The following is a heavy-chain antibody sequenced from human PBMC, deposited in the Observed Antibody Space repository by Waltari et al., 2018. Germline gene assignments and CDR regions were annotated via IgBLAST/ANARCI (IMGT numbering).Heavy chain of an antibody. V-gene: IGHV3-53*01. CDR3: ARDRPLRSAYYYGMDV. Sequence: EVQLVESGEGLIQPGGSLRLSCAASGFTVSSNYMSWVRQAPGKGLELVSVIYSGGSTYYADSVKGRFTISRDNSKNTLYLQMNSLRAEDTAVYYWARDRPLRSAYYYGMDVWGQGTTVTVSS. CDR1: GFTVSSNY. J-gene: IGHJ6*02. CDR2: IYSGGST.